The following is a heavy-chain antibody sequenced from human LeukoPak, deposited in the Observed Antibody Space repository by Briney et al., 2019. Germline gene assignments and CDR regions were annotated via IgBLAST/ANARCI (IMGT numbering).Heavy chain of an antibody. CDR3: ARDGEYCSSTSCYIGMDV. J-gene: IGHJ6*02. D-gene: IGHD2-2*02. CDR2: ISSSSSYI. CDR1: GFTFSSYA. V-gene: IGHV3-21*01. Sequence: GRSLRLSCAASGFTFSSYAMNWVRQAPGKGLEWVSSISSSSSYIYYADSVKGRYTISRDNAKNSLYLQMNSLRAEDTAVYYCARDGEYCSSTSCYIGMDVWGQGTTVTVSS.